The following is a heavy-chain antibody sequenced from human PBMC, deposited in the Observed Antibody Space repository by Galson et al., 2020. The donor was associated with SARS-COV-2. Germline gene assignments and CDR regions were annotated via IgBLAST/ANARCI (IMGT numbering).Heavy chain of an antibody. J-gene: IGHJ4*02. CDR2: ISSGSSYI. CDR1: GFTFSGYH. Sequence: GGSLRLPCAASGFTFSGYHMNWVRQAPGKGLEWVSSISSGSSYIYYADSVKGRFAISRDNARNSLYLQMNSLTAEDTAVYYCARDLGGGAFNYWGRGTLVTVSS. D-gene: IGHD2-21*01. V-gene: IGHV3-21*01. CDR3: ARDLGGGAFNY.